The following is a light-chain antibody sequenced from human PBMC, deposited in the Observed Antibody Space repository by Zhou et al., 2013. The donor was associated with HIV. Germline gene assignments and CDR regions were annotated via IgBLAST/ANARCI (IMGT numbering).Light chain of an antibody. Sequence: DIQLTQSPPSLSAPVGDGLTITCQASEDIKNNLNWYQQKAGKAPRLLIYDASNLEMGVPSRFSGSGSGTDFVLTIRNVQPEDFATYSCQQAHKFPLTFGGGTKVEI. CDR1: EDIKNN. J-gene: IGKJ4*01. V-gene: IGKV1-33*01. CDR2: DAS. CDR3: QQAHKFPLT.